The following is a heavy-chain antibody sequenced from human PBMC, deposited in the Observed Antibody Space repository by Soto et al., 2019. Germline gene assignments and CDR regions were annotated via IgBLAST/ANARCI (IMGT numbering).Heavy chain of an antibody. V-gene: IGHV5-51*01. Sequence: PGEALKSSGKGSGYSFTSYWIGWVRQMPGKGLEWMGIIYPGDSDTRYSPSFQGQVTISADKSISTAYLQWSSLKASDTAMYYGASLGHPQPFAYWAQRSIVPVSS. D-gene: IGHD2-21*01. CDR2: IYPGDSDT. CDR3: ASLGHPQPFAY. J-gene: IGHJ4*02. CDR1: GYSFTSYW.